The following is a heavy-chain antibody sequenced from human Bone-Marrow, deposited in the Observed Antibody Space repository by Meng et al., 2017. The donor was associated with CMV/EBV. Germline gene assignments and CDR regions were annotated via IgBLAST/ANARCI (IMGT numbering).Heavy chain of an antibody. CDR3: ARKPLRLGELSPFDY. V-gene: IGHV3-30*04. CDR2: ISYDGSNK. J-gene: IGHJ4*02. D-gene: IGHD3-16*02. Sequence: GEYLKISCAASGFTFSSYAMHWVRQAPGKGLEWVAVISYDGSNKYYADSVKGRFTISRDNSKNTLYLQMNSLRAEDTAVYYCARKPLRLGELSPFDYWGQGTLVTVSS. CDR1: GFTFSSYA.